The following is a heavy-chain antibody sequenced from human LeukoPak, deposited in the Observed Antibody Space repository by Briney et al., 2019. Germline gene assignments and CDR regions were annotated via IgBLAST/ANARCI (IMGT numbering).Heavy chain of an antibody. Sequence: ASVKISCKASGYTFTNYALSWVRQAPGQGLEWMGWISGYNGNTNYAQKLQGRVTMTTDTSTSTAYMELRSLRSDDTAVYYCARNWDSSGYYFDYWGQGTLVAVSS. V-gene: IGHV1-18*01. CDR1: GYTFTNYA. J-gene: IGHJ4*02. CDR2: ISGYNGNT. D-gene: IGHD3-22*01. CDR3: ARNWDSSGYYFDY.